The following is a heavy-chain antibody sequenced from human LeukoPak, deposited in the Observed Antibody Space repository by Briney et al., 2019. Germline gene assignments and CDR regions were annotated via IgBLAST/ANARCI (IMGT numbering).Heavy chain of an antibody. V-gene: IGHV6-1*01. Sequence: SQTLSLTCAISGDSVSSNSAAWNWTRQSPSRGLEWLGRTYYRSKWYNDYAVSVKGRITINPDTSKNQLSLQLNSVTPEDTAVYYCARAHDYVNWFDPWGQGTLVTVSS. D-gene: IGHD3-16*01. CDR1: GDSVSSNSAA. J-gene: IGHJ5*02. CDR2: TYYRSKWYN. CDR3: ARAHDYVNWFDP.